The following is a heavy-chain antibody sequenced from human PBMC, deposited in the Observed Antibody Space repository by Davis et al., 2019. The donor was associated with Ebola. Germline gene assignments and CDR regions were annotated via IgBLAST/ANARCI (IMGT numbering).Heavy chain of an antibody. D-gene: IGHD3-10*01. Sequence: GGSLRLSCAASGFTLSDYYMSWIRQAPGKGLEWVSSIRSSDTTIYYSDPVKGRFTVSRDNAKNSLYLQMNSLRAEDTAVYYCARDGSYGSGSYGRYWGQGTLVTVSS. J-gene: IGHJ4*02. CDR3: ARDGSYGSGSYGRY. CDR1: GFTLSDYY. V-gene: IGHV3-11*04. CDR2: IRSSDTTI.